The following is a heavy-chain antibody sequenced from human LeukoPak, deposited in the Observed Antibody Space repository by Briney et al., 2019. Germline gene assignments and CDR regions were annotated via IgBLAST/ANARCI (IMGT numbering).Heavy chain of an antibody. V-gene: IGHV1-2*02. CDR2: INPNSGGT. CDR1: GYTFTGYY. J-gene: IGHJ4*02. D-gene: IGHD3-22*01. CDR3: ARSYYDTSGYFRNDY. Sequence: ASVKVSCKASGYTFTGYYMHWVRQAPGQGLEWMGWINPNSGGTNYAQKFQGRVTMTRDTSISTAYMELSRLRSDDTAVYYCARSYYDTSGYFRNDYWGQGTLVTVSS.